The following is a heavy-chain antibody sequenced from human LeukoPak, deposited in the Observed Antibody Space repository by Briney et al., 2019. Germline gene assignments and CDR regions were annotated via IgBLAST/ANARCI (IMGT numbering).Heavy chain of an antibody. J-gene: IGHJ4*02. CDR2: IYYSGST. V-gene: IGHV4-59*12. CDR1: GGSISSYC. D-gene: IGHD3-22*01. CDR3: AREGYYYDSSGYYYVAFDY. Sequence: KPSETLSLTCTVSGGSISSYCWSWIRQPPGKGLEWIGYIYYSGSTKYNPSLKSRVTISVDTSKNQFSLKLSSVTAADTAVYYCAREGYYYDSSGYYYVAFDYWGQGTLVTVSS.